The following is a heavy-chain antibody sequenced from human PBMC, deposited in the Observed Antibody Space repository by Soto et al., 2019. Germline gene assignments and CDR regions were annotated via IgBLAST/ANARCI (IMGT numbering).Heavy chain of an antibody. J-gene: IGHJ5*02. CDR2: IYHSGST. D-gene: IGHD6-13*01. CDR1: GGSISSSNW. Sequence: KASETLSLTCAVSGGSISSSNWWSWVRQPPGKGLEWIGEIYHSGSTNYNPSLKSRVTISVDKSKNQFSLKLSSVTAADTAVYYCARYSAFSPTAGKGNWFDPWGQGTLVTVSS. CDR3: ARYSAFSPTAGKGNWFDP. V-gene: IGHV4-4*02.